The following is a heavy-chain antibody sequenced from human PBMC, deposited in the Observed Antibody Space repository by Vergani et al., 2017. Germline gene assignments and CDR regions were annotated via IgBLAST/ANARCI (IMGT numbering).Heavy chain of an antibody. CDR3: AKAASRNYYDSSGYYKY. D-gene: IGHD3-22*01. CDR1: GFTFSSYG. J-gene: IGHJ4*02. Sequence: QVQLVESGGGVVQPGGSLRLSCAASGFTFSSYGMHWVRQAPGKGLEWVAFIRYDGSNKYYADSVKGRFTISRDNSKNTLYLQMNSLRAEDTALYYCAKAASRNYYDSSGYYKYWGQGTLVTVSS. V-gene: IGHV3-30*02. CDR2: IRYDGSNK.